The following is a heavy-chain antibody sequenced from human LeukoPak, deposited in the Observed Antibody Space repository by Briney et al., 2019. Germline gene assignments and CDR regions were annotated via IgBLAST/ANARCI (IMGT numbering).Heavy chain of an antibody. J-gene: IGHJ4*02. V-gene: IGHV1-2*02. CDR1: GYTFTGYY. CDR2: INPNSGGT. CDR3: ARGGYYYDSSGCFDY. D-gene: IGHD3-22*01. Sequence: ASVKVSCKASGYTFTGYYMHWVRQAPGQGLEWMGWINPNSGGTNYAQKFQGRVTMTRDTSISTAYMELSRLRSDDTAVYYCARGGYYYDSSGCFDYWGQGTLVTVSS.